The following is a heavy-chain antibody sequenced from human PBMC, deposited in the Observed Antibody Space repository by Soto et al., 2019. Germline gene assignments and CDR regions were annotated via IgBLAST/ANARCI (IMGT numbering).Heavy chain of an antibody. J-gene: IGHJ6*02. V-gene: IGHV3-33*01. Sequence: QVQLVESGGGVVQPGRSLRLSCAASGFTFTSYGMHWVRQAPGKGLEWVAVIWYDGSNEYYADSVKGRFTISRDNSKNTLYLQMNSLRAEDTAVYYCARDYSSGRDIYYYYGMDVWGQGTTVTLSS. CDR3: ARDYSSGRDIYYYYGMDV. D-gene: IGHD6-19*01. CDR2: IWYDGSNE. CDR1: GFTFTSYG.